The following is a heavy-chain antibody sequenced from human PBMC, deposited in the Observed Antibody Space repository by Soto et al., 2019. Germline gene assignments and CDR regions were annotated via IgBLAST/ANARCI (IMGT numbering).Heavy chain of an antibody. CDR2: IKSKTDGGTT. J-gene: IGHJ4*02. V-gene: IGHV3-15*01. Sequence: EVQLVESGGGLVKPGGSLRLSCAASGFTFSNAWMSWVRQAPGKGLEWVGRIKSKTDGGTTDYAAPVKGRFTISRDDSKNTLYLQMNSLKTEDTAVYYCTPLTVTTTSEFDYWGQGTLVTVSS. D-gene: IGHD4-17*01. CDR3: TPLTVTTTSEFDY. CDR1: GFTFSNAW.